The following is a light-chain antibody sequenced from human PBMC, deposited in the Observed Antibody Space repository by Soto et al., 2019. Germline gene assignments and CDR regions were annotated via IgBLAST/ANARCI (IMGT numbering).Light chain of an antibody. CDR3: QQFNKWPLT. CDR2: DAS. Sequence: EIVLTQSPATLSLSPGERATLSCRASQSVSSYLAWYQQKPGQAPRLLIYDASTRATSVPARFSGSGSGTDFTLSISDLQSADCAVYYCQQFNKWPLTFGGGTKVDIK. CDR1: QSVSSY. V-gene: IGKV3-11*01. J-gene: IGKJ4*01.